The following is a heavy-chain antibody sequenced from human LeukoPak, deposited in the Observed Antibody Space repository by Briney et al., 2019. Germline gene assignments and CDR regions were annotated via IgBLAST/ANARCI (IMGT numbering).Heavy chain of an antibody. D-gene: IGHD2-21*02. J-gene: IGHJ3*01. Sequence: SETLSLTCTVSGGSISSNSYYWGWIRQPPGKGLEWIASIYYSGSPYYNPSLMSRVTISVAMSKNQFSLELNSMTAADTAVYYCARHTYGDSPGNALNVWGQGTMVTVSS. V-gene: IGHV4-39*01. CDR3: ARHTYGDSPGNALNV. CDR1: GGSISSNSYY. CDR2: IYYSGSP.